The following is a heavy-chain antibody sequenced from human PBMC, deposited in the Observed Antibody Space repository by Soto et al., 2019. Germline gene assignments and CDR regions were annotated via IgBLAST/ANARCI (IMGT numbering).Heavy chain of an antibody. CDR2: IKQDGSEK. J-gene: IGHJ4*02. Sequence: GGSLRLSCAASGFTFSSYWMSWVRQAPGKGLEWVANIKQDGSEKYYVDSVKGRFTISRDNAKNSLYLQMNSLRAEDTAVYYCARDTRRFLEWSRKGEDYWGQGALVTVSS. CDR3: ARDTRRFLEWSRKGEDY. V-gene: IGHV3-7*01. D-gene: IGHD3-3*01. CDR1: GFTFSSYW.